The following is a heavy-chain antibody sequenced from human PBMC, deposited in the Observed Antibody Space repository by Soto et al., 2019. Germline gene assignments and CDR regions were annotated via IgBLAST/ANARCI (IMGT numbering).Heavy chain of an antibody. J-gene: IGHJ5*02. Sequence: SQTLSLTCTVSAGSISSYYWSWIRQPPGKGLEWIGYIYYSGSTNYNPSLKSRVTISVDTSKNQFSLKLSSVTAADTAVYYCARAKAPLYSSSWYWFDPWGQGTLVTVS. CDR1: AGSISSYY. CDR3: ARAKAPLYSSSWYWFDP. D-gene: IGHD6-13*01. V-gene: IGHV4-59*08. CDR2: IYYSGST.